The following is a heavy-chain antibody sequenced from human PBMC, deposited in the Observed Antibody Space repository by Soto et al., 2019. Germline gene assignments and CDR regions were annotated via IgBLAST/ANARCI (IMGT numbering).Heavy chain of an antibody. CDR1: GMYFDGYY. Sequence: SATLSLTCAVNGMYFDGYYWSWIRQPPGKGPEWIGEIKDGGYTNYSPSLKSRATISSDTSNNQFSLRLNSVTAADTGLYYCARGQEGVVATHWDQGALVTVS. J-gene: IGHJ4*02. CDR2: IKDGGYT. CDR3: ARGQEGVVATH. V-gene: IGHV4-34*01. D-gene: IGHD5-12*01.